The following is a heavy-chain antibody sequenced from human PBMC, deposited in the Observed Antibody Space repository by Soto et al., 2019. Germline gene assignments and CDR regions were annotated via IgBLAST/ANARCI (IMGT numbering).Heavy chain of an antibody. D-gene: IGHD6-19*01. CDR1: GFTFSSYA. Sequence: GGSLRLSCAASGFTFSSYAMSWVRQAPGKGLEWVSAISGSGGSTYYADSVKGRFTISSDNSKNTLYLQMNSLRAEDTAVYYCAKPPSIAVAGAFDYWGQGTLVTVSS. V-gene: IGHV3-23*01. CDR2: ISGSGGST. CDR3: AKPPSIAVAGAFDY. J-gene: IGHJ4*02.